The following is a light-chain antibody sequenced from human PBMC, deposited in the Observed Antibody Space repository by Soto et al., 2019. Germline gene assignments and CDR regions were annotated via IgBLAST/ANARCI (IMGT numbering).Light chain of an antibody. J-gene: IGLJ2*01. Sequence: SSELTQPPSVSVSPGQTARITCSGDALPKQYAYWYQQKPGQAPVLVIYKDSERPSGIPERFSGSSSGTTVTLTIGGVQAEDEADYYCQSADSSGTVIFGGGTKLTVL. CDR2: KDS. V-gene: IGLV3-25*03. CDR1: ALPKQY. CDR3: QSADSSGTVI.